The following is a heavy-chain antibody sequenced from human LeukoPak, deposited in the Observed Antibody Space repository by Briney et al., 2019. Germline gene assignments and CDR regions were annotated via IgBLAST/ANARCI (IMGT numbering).Heavy chain of an antibody. V-gene: IGHV4-59*01. CDR2: IYYSGST. Sequence: SETLSLTCTVSGGSISSYYWSWIRQPPGKGLEWIGYIYYSGSTNYNPSLKGRVTISVDTSKNQFSLKLSSVTAADTAVYYCARARWVATIWRRGAVWFDPWGQGTLVTVSS. J-gene: IGHJ5*02. CDR1: GGSISSYY. CDR3: ARARWVATIWRRGAVWFDP. D-gene: IGHD5-12*01.